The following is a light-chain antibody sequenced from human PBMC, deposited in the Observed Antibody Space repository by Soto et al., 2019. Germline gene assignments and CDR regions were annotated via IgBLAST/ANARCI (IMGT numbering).Light chain of an antibody. CDR2: GAS. J-gene: IGKJ2*01. CDR1: QSISNNY. V-gene: IGKV3-20*01. CDR3: QQYGRSLPT. Sequence: ENVLTQSPDILSLSPGERVTLSCRASQSISNNYLAWYQQKPGQAPRVLIYGASSRATGIPDRFSGSGSGTDFTLTISRLQPEDFAFYYCQQYGRSLPTFGRGTKLEIK.